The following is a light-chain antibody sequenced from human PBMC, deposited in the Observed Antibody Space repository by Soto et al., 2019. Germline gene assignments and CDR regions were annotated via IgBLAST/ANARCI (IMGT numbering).Light chain of an antibody. CDR3: SSYTTTTTLEV. CDR1: GNDVGAYNY. V-gene: IGLV2-14*01. Sequence: QSVLTQPRSVSGSPGQSVTISCTGTGNDVGAYNYVSWYQQHPGRPPKLMIYEVSNRPSGVSNRFSGSKSGNTASLTISGLQGEDEADYYCSSYTTTTTLEVFGTGTKLTVL. CDR2: EVS. J-gene: IGLJ1*01.